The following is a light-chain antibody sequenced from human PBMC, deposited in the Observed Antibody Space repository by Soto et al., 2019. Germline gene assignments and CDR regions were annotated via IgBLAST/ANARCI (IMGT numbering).Light chain of an antibody. CDR2: DAS. CDR3: QQYGTSEII. J-gene: IGKJ5*01. Sequence: IVMTQSPATLSVSPVERATLSCRASQSFSSYLAWYQQKPGQAPRLLIYDASTRATGVPARFSGSGSGTDFTLTISRLEPEDFAVFYCQQYGTSEIIFGQGTRLEI. V-gene: IGKV3-15*01. CDR1: QSFSSY.